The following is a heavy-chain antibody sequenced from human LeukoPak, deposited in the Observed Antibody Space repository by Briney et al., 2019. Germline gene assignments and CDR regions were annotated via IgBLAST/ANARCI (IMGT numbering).Heavy chain of an antibody. Sequence: SETLSLTCAVYGGSFSGYNWSWIRQRPGKGLEYFGYIYSSGSTYYNPSLKSRVTISMDTSKNQFSLTLTSVTAADTAVYYCARESGYSGGPFDYWGQGTLGTVSS. D-gene: IGHD6-19*01. CDR2: IYSSGST. CDR3: ARESGYSGGPFDY. CDR1: GGSFSGYN. V-gene: IGHV4-31*11. J-gene: IGHJ4*02.